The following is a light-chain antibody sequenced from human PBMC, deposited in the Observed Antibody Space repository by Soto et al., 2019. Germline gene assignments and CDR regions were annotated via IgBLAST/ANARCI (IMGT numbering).Light chain of an antibody. V-gene: IGLV2-11*01. CDR3: CSYSGTYTRI. Sequence: QSALTQPRSVSGSSGQSVTISCAGTSSDVDVGDYNYVSWFQQRPGKAPKLIIFDFTNRPSGVPDRFSGSTSGTTASLTISGLQADDEGHYYCCSYSGTYTRIFGGGTQLTVL. CDR1: SSDVDVGDYNY. CDR2: DFT. J-gene: IGLJ7*01.